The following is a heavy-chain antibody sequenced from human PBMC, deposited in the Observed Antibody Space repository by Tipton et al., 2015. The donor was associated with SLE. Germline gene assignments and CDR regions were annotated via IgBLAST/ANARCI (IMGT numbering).Heavy chain of an antibody. CDR1: GGSISSYY. V-gene: IGHV4-4*08. J-gene: IGHJ4*02. CDR3: ARGYYFDY. Sequence: TLSLTCTVSGGSISSYYWSWFRQPPGKGLEWIGYIYTSGSTNYNPSLKSRVTITLDTSKNQFSLRVSSVTAADTAVYYCARGYYFDYWGQGTLVTVSS. CDR2: IYTSGST.